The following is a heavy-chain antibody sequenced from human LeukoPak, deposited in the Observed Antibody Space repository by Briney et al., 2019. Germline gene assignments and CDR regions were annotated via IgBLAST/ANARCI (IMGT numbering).Heavy chain of an antibody. CDR3: AREGNWNYDI. V-gene: IGHV1-46*01. Sequence: GASVKVSCKASGYTFTSYYMHWVRQAPGQGLEWMGIINPSGGSTSYAQKFQGRVTMTRGMSTSTVYMELSSLRSEDTAVYYCAREGNWNYDIWGQGTLVTVSS. D-gene: IGHD1-7*01. CDR1: GYTFTSYY. J-gene: IGHJ4*02. CDR2: INPSGGST.